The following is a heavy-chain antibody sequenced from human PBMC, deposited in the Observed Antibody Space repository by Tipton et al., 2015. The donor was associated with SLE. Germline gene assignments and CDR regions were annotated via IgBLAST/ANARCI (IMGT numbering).Heavy chain of an antibody. Sequence: SLRLSCAASGFTFSTHAMHWVRQAPGKGLEWVAVISFDGSNKYYADSVKGRFTISRDNSKNMLYLQMNSLRAEDTAVYYCAGELGDRDAFDIWGQGTMVTVSS. CDR2: ISFDGSNK. J-gene: IGHJ3*02. D-gene: IGHD3-16*01. V-gene: IGHV3-30*04. CDR3: AGELGDRDAFDI. CDR1: GFTFSTHA.